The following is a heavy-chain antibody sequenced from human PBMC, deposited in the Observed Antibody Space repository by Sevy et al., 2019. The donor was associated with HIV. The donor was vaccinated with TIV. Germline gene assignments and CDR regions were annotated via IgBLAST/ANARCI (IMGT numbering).Heavy chain of an antibody. V-gene: IGHV3-53*01. CDR3: ARGGLTVALDY. CDR1: GFTVSSNY. Sequence: GGSLRLSCAASGFTVSSNYMSWVRQAPGKGLEWVSVIYSGGSTYYADSVKGRFTISRDKSKNTRYLQMNSLRAEDTAVYYCARGGLTVALDYWGQGTLVTVSS. J-gene: IGHJ4*02. CDR2: IYSGGST. D-gene: IGHD6-19*01.